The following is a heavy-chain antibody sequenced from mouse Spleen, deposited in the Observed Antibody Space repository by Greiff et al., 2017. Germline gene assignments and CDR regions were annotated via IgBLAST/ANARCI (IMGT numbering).Heavy chain of an antibody. CDR2: INPNNGGT. D-gene: IGHD3-3*01. V-gene: IGHV1-26*01. CDR1: GYTFTDYY. Sequence: EVQLQQSGPELVKPGASVKISCKASGYTFTDYYMNWVKQSHGKSLEWIGDINPNNGGTSYNQKFKGKATLTVDKSSSTAYMELRSLTSEDSAVYYCARAVHWYFDVWGAGTTVTVSS. J-gene: IGHJ1*01. CDR3: ARAVHWYFDV.